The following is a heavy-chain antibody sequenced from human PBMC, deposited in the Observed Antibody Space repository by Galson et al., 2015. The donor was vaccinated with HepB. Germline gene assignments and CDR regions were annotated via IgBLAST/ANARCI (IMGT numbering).Heavy chain of an antibody. CDR1: GFSLSSTGVG. CDR2: IYWDDEE. Sequence: PALVKPTQTLTLTCTFSGFSLSSTGVGVGWIRQPPGKALEWLALIYWDDEERYSPSLRSRLTITKVTSKNQVVLKMTNMNPVDTATYFCVHLFFGEFFTVDYWGQGTLITVSS. V-gene: IGHV2-5*02. J-gene: IGHJ4*02. CDR3: VHLFFGEFFTVDY. D-gene: IGHD3-10*01.